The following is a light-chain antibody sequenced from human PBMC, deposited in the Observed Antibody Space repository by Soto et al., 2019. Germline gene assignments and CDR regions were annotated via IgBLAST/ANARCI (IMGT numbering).Light chain of an antibody. J-gene: IGKJ3*01. Sequence: DIVLTQSPATLSLSPGERATISCRASQSVTSHLAWYQQKPGQAPRLLIYDTSNRATGIPARFSGSGSGTDFTLTISSLEPEDSAVYYCQQRNNWPLTFGPGTKVDIK. CDR3: QQRNNWPLT. V-gene: IGKV3-11*01. CDR2: DTS. CDR1: QSVTSH.